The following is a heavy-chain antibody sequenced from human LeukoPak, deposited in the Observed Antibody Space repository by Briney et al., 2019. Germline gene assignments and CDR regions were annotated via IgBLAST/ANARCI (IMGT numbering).Heavy chain of an antibody. CDR2: IYYTGAT. J-gene: IGHJ4*02. Sequence: SETLSLTCTVSGGSISTYYWSWIRLPPGKGLEWIGYIYYTGATYYNPSLKSRVTISLDTSKNQFSLKLSSVTAADAAVYYCARAGYSYGTGYYFDYWGQGALVTVSS. CDR3: ARAGYSYGTGYYFDY. CDR1: GGSISTYY. V-gene: IGHV4-59*01. D-gene: IGHD5-18*01.